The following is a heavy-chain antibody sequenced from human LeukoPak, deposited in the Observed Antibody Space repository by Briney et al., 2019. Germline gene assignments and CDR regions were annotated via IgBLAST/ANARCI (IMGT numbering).Heavy chain of an antibody. CDR3: AKDPAPHLGGPDY. CDR2: ISWNSGSI. V-gene: IGHV3-9*01. CDR1: GFTFDDYA. J-gene: IGHJ4*02. Sequence: GGSLRLSCAASGFTFDDYAMHWVRQAPGKGLEWVSGISWNSGSIGYADSVKGRFTISRDNAKNSLYLQMDSLRPEDTALYYCAKDPAPHLGGPDYWGQGTLVTVSS. D-gene: IGHD3-16*01.